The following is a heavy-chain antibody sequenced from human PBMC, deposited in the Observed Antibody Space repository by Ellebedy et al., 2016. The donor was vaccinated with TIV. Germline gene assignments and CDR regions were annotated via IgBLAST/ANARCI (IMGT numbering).Heavy chain of an antibody. Sequence: MPSETLSLTCTVSGGSISSYYWSWIRQPPGKGLEWIGYIYYSGSTNYNPSLKSRVTTSVDTSKNQFSLKLSSVAAADTAVYYCARAPLDDTAMVTWFDYWGQGTLVTVSS. D-gene: IGHD5-18*01. CDR3: ARAPLDDTAMVTWFDY. CDR1: GGSISSYY. CDR2: IYYSGST. V-gene: IGHV4-59*01. J-gene: IGHJ4*02.